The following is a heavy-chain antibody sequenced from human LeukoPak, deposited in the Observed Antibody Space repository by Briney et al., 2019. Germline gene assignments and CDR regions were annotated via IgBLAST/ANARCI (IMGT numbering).Heavy chain of an antibody. Sequence: SETLSLTCSVSGSSISDSYWSWIRQPPGKQMEWIGFVSDRGGTTYNPSLRSRVNISLDTSQNQFSLKVTSVTAADTAVYYCARGTTVDWFDPWGQGTLVTVSS. V-gene: IGHV4-59*12. D-gene: IGHD4-11*01. J-gene: IGHJ5*02. CDR2: VSDRGGT. CDR3: ARGTTVDWFDP. CDR1: GSSISDSY.